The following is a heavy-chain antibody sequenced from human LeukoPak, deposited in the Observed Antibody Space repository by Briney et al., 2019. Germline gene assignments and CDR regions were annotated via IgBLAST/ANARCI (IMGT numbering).Heavy chain of an antibody. D-gene: IGHD6-25*01. J-gene: IGHJ4*02. Sequence: ASVKVSCKASGYTFTNYYIHWMRQAPGQGLEWVGIINLNAVTTRYAQRFQGRITVTRDTSTSTVYMELSSLRSEDTAVYFCAREGAAEAKNFDYWGQGTLVIVSS. CDR2: INLNAVTT. V-gene: IGHV1-46*01. CDR1: GYTFTNYY. CDR3: AREGAAEAKNFDY.